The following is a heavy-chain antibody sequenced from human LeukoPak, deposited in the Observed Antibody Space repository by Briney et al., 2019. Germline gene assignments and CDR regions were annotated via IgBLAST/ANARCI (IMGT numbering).Heavy chain of an antibody. CDR3: AREKGLRYFDWLLS. CDR2: INDDGSGT. Sequence: GGSLRLSCAASGFTFSNYWMHWVRQVPGKGLVRVSRINDDGSGTFYADSVKGRFTISRDNAKNSLYLQMNSLRAEDTAVYYCAREKGLRYFDWLLSWGQGTLVTVSS. J-gene: IGHJ5*02. CDR1: GFTFSNYW. V-gene: IGHV3-74*01. D-gene: IGHD3-9*01.